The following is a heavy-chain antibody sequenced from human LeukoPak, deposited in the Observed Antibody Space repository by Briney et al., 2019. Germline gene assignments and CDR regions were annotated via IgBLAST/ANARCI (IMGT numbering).Heavy chain of an antibody. CDR1: GGTFSSYA. J-gene: IGHJ6*03. D-gene: IGHD2-2*01. CDR3: AKRGNPAVGHHYLDV. Sequence: SVKVSCKASGGTFSSYAISWVRQAPGQGLEWMGRIIPILGIANYAQKFQGRVTITADKSTSTAYMELSSLRSEDTAVYYCAKRGNPAVGHHYLDVWGKGTTVSVSS. CDR2: IIPILGIA. V-gene: IGHV1-69*04.